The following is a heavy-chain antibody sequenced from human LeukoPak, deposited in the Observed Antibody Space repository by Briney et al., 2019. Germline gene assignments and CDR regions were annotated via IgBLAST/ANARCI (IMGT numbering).Heavy chain of an antibody. CDR2: IKLDGSEK. Sequence: PGRSLRLSCAASGFTFSSYAMHWVRQAPGKGLEWVANIKLDGSEKNYVDSVKGRFTISRDNTKNSLYLQMNSLRAEDTAVFYCARDQYDTWSRRGNFDSWGQGTLVIVSS. V-gene: IGHV3-7*03. D-gene: IGHD3-3*01. CDR3: ARDQYDTWSRRGNFDS. J-gene: IGHJ4*02. CDR1: GFTFSSYA.